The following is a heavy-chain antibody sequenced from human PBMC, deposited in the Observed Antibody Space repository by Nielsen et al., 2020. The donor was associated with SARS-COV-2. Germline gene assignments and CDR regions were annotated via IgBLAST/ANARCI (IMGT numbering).Heavy chain of an antibody. Sequence: GESLKISCAASGFTFSSYGMHWVRQAPGKGLEWVAVISYDGSNKYYADSVKGRFTISRDNSKNTLYLQMNSLRAEDTAVYYCAKLMDYGDSDFDLWGRGTLVTVSS. CDR3: AKLMDYGDSDFDL. CDR1: GFTFSSYG. J-gene: IGHJ2*01. CDR2: ISYDGSNK. V-gene: IGHV3-30*18. D-gene: IGHD4-17*01.